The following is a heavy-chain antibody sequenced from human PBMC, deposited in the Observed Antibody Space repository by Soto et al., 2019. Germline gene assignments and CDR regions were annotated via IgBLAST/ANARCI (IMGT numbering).Heavy chain of an antibody. Sequence: GGSLRLSCAASGFTFSSYAMSWVRQAPGKGLEWVSAISGSGGSTYYADSVKGRLTISRDNSKNTLYLQMNSLRAEDTAVYYCAKEYDSSAYTEYYFDYWGQGTLVTVSS. V-gene: IGHV3-23*01. J-gene: IGHJ4*02. CDR3: AKEYDSSAYTEYYFDY. CDR2: ISGSGGST. D-gene: IGHD3-22*01. CDR1: GFTFSSYA.